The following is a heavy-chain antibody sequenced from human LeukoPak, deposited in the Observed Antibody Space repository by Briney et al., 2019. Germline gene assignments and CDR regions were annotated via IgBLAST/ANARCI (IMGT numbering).Heavy chain of an antibody. D-gene: IGHD3-3*01. V-gene: IGHV3-23*01. Sequence: GGPLRLSCEASGFTFNTCAMSWVRQAPGKGLEWVSAISESGSGTYYADSVKGRFTISRDNSKNTLYLQMNSLRVDDTALYYCAKGVFGVNRAFDYWGQGTLVTVSS. CDR3: AKGVFGVNRAFDY. J-gene: IGHJ4*02. CDR1: GFTFNTCA. CDR2: ISESGSGT.